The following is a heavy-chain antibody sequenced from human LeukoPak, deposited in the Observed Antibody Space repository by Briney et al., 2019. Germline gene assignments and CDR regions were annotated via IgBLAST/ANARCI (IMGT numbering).Heavy chain of an antibody. CDR3: ARTGSGALFDY. V-gene: IGHV1-2*02. CDR1: GYTFTGYC. D-gene: IGHD1-26*01. J-gene: IGHJ4*02. CDR2: INPHTGGT. Sequence: ASVKVSCKASGYTFTGYCMHWVRQAPGQGLEWMGWINPHTGGTNYAQKFQGRVTMTTDTSTSTAYMELRSLRSDDTAVYYCARTGSGALFDYWGQGTLVTVSS.